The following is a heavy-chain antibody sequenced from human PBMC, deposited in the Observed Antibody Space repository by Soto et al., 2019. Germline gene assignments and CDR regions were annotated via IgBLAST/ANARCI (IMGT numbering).Heavy chain of an antibody. CDR3: ARALYDSSGYPYYFDY. J-gene: IGHJ4*02. CDR2: IIPIFGTA. Sequence: SVKVSCKASGGTVSSYAISWVRQAPGQGLEWMGGIIPIFGTANYAQKFQGRVTITADESTSPAYMELSSLRSEDTAVYYCARALYDSSGYPYYFDYWGKGPLVTVSS. D-gene: IGHD3-22*01. V-gene: IGHV1-69*13. CDR1: GGTVSSYA.